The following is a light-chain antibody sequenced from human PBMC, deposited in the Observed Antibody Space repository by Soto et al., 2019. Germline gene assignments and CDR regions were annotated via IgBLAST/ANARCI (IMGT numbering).Light chain of an antibody. CDR1: QSVYNN. CDR2: GAS. CDR3: QQYNNWPPVT. Sequence: EIVMTQSPSTLSVSPGERATLSCRASQSVYNNLAWYQQKPGKAPRLLIYGASTMATGIPARFSGSGSGTAFTLAISSLLSEDFAVYFCQQYNNWPPVTFGPGTKVDI. J-gene: IGKJ3*01. V-gene: IGKV3-15*01.